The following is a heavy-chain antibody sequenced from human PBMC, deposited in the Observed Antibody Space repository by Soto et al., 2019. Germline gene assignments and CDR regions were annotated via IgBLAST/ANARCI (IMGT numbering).Heavy chain of an antibody. D-gene: IGHD6-19*01. Sequence: GGSLRLSXAASGFTFSSYGMHWVRQAPGKGLEWVAVISYDGSNKYYADSVKGRFTISRDNSKNTLYLQMNSLRAEDTAVYYGAKGTYSSGWYDGMDVWGQGTTVTVSS. CDR3: AKGTYSSGWYDGMDV. CDR1: GFTFSSYG. J-gene: IGHJ6*02. V-gene: IGHV3-30*18. CDR2: ISYDGSNK.